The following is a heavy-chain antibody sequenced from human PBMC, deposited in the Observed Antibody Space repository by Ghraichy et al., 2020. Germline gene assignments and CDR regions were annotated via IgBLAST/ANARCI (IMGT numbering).Heavy chain of an antibody. V-gene: IGHV3-30*02. CDR2: IRYDGSNK. CDR1: GFTFSSYG. J-gene: IGHJ6*02. CDR3: VSRMDYDILTGYYTATSTYGMDV. D-gene: IGHD3-9*01. Sequence: GGSLRLSCAASGFTFSSYGMHWVRQAPGKGLEWVAFIRYDGSNKYYADSVKGRFTISRDNSKNTLYLQMNSLRAEDTAVYYCVSRMDYDILTGYYTATSTYGMDVWGQGTTVTVSS.